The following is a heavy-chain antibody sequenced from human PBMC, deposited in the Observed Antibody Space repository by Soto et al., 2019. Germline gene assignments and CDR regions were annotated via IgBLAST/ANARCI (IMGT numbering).Heavy chain of an antibody. CDR3: ASENYSNYV. CDR2: IYYSGST. Sequence: PSETLSHTCTFSNASIINPIYYWGWIRQPPGKGLEWIGSIYYSGSTYYNPSLKSRVTISVDTSKNQFSLKLSSVTAADTAVYYCASENYSNYVWGQGTLVTVSS. CDR1: NASIINPIYY. V-gene: IGHV4-39*01. D-gene: IGHD4-4*01. J-gene: IGHJ4*02.